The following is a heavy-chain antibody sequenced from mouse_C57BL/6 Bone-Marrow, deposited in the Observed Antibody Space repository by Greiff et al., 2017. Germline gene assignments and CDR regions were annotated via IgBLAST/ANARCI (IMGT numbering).Heavy chain of an antibody. Sequence: QVQLQQSGAELARPGASVKLSCKASGYTFPSYGISWVKQRTGQGLEWIGEIYPRSGNTYYNEKFKGKATLTADKSSSTAYMELRSLTSEDSAVYFCARWGLPNYSNFYYAMDYWGQGTSVTVSS. V-gene: IGHV1-81*01. CDR2: IYPRSGNT. J-gene: IGHJ4*01. D-gene: IGHD2-5*01. CDR1: GYTFPSYG. CDR3: ARWGLPNYSNFYYAMDY.